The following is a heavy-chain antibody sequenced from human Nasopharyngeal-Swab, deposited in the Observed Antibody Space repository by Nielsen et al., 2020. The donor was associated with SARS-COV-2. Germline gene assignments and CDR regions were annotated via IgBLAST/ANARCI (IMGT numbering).Heavy chain of an antibody. V-gene: IGHV3-74*01. Sequence: GEALKISWAASGITLSNYWIHWVRQTPGKGLRWVSRINTDASRTSYADSVKGRFTISRDNAKNTVYLQMNSLRGEDTAVYYCTRVDVHDAFDMWGQGTMVTVSS. CDR1: GITLSNYW. D-gene: IGHD3-16*01. CDR3: TRVDVHDAFDM. CDR2: INTDASRT. J-gene: IGHJ3*02.